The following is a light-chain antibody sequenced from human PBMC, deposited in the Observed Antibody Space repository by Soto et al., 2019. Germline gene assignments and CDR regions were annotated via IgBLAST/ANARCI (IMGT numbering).Light chain of an antibody. CDR1: SSDVGGYNY. V-gene: IGLV2-8*01. J-gene: IGLJ3*02. CDR3: ASYTSSRTWV. Sequence: QSALTQPPSASGSPGQSVTISCTGTSSDVGGYNYVSWYQQHPGKAPKLMIYLVSKRPSGVPDRFSGSKSGNTASLTVSGLQAEDEADYYCASYTSSRTWVFGGGTKLTVL. CDR2: LVS.